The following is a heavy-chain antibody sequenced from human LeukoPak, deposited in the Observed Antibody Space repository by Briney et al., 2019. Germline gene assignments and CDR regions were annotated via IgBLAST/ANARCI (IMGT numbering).Heavy chain of an antibody. D-gene: IGHD1-26*01. CDR3: ARASGSYSFDY. J-gene: IGHJ4*02. CDR2: IYTSGST. CDR1: GRSISSGSYY. V-gene: IGHV4-61*02. Sequence: PSQTLSLTCTVSGRSISSGSYYWRWIRQPAGKGLEWIGRIYTSGSTNYNPSLKSRVTISVDTSKNQFSLKLSSVTAADTAVYYCARASGSYSFDYWGQGTLVTVSS.